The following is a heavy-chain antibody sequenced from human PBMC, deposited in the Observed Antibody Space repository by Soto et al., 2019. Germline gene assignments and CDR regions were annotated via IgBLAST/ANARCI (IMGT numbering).Heavy chain of an antibody. CDR1: GFTFSSYG. Sequence: GGSLRLSCAASGFTFSSYGMHWVRQAPGKGLEWVAVISYDGSKKYYADSVKGRFTISRDNSKNTLYLQMNSLKVEDTAVYYCAKDFGHGYYLDYWGRGTLVTVSS. CDR3: AKDFGHGYYLDY. V-gene: IGHV3-30*18. CDR2: ISYDGSKK. J-gene: IGHJ4*02. D-gene: IGHD3-3*01.